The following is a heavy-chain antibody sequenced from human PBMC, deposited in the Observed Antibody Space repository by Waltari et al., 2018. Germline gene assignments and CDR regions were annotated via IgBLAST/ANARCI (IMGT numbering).Heavy chain of an antibody. V-gene: IGHV7-4-1*02. D-gene: IGHD3-3*01. CDR2: INTNTGNP. CDR3: AREEKGIRFLEWLMERDLFSMDV. CDR1: GYTFTSYA. Sequence: QVQLVQSGSELKKPGASVKVSCKASGYTFTSYAMNWVRQAPGQGLEWMGWINTNTGNPTYAQGFTGRFVFSLDTSVSTAYLQISSLKAEDTAVYYCAREEKGIRFLEWLMERDLFSMDVWGQGTTVTVSS. J-gene: IGHJ6*02.